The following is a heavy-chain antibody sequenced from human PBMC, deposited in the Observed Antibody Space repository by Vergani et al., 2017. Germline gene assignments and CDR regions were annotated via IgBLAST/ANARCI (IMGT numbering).Heavy chain of an antibody. D-gene: IGHD5-18*01. CDR3: ARGLVDTAMVVSVEGNYYDMDV. V-gene: IGHV1-69*01. J-gene: IGHJ6*03. Sequence: QVQLVQSGAEVKKPGSSVKVSCKASGGTFSSYAISWVRQAPGQGLEWMGGIIPIFGTANYAQTFQGRVTIAADESTSTAYMGLSSLRSEETAVDYCARGLVDTAMVVSVEGNYYDMDVWGKGTTVTVSS. CDR1: GGTFSSYA. CDR2: IIPIFGTA.